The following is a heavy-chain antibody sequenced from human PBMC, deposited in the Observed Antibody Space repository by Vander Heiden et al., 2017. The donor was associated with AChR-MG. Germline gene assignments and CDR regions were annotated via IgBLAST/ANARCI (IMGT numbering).Heavy chain of an antibody. CDR1: GFPFSRYG. D-gene: IGHD1-7*01. CDR2: ISYDGSNK. CDR3: AKDSARGWNYVSWFDP. Sequence: QVQLVESGGGVVQPGRSLRLSFAASGFPFSRYGMHWVRQAPGKGLEWVAVISYDGSNKYYADSVKGRFTISRDNSKNTLYLQMNSLRAEDTAVYYCAKDSARGWNYVSWFDPWGQGTLVTVSS. J-gene: IGHJ5*02. V-gene: IGHV3-30*18.